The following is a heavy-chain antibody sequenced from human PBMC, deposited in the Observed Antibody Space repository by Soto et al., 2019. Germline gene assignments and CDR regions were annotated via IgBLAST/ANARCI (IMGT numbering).Heavy chain of an antibody. CDR1: GFTFSSYA. Sequence: ESGGGLVQPGGSLRLACAASGFTFSSYAMSWVRQAPGKGLEWVSDITGSGGYTFYADSVTGRFTISRDNSKNTLYLQMSSLSAEDTAVYYCAKERYYDILTGPENYSYHYGMDVWGQGTTVTVSS. D-gene: IGHD3-9*01. CDR2: ITGSGGYT. CDR3: AKERYYDILTGPENYSYHYGMDV. J-gene: IGHJ6*02. V-gene: IGHV3-23*01.